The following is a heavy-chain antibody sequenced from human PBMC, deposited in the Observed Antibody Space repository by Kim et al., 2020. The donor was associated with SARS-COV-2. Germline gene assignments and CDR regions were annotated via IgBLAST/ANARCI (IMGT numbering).Heavy chain of an antibody. CDR2: ISGSGGST. CDR3: AKDSRRTIFGVIITPHYFGY. Sequence: GGSLRLSCAASGFTFSSYAMSWVRQAPGKGLEWVSAISGSGGSTYYADSVKGRFTISRDNSKNTLYLQMNSLRAEDTAVYYCAKDSRRTIFGVIITPHYFGYWGQGTLVTVSS. D-gene: IGHD3-3*01. V-gene: IGHV3-23*01. CDR1: GFTFSSYA. J-gene: IGHJ4*02.